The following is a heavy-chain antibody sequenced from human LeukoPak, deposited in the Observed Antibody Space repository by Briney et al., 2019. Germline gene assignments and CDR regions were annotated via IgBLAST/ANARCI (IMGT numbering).Heavy chain of an antibody. D-gene: IGHD2-2*01. CDR1: GGSISSYY. CDR2: IYTSGST. J-gene: IGHJ5*02. V-gene: IGHV4-4*07. CDR3: ARDRGRVPAAIIWFDP. Sequence: SETLSLTCTVSGGSISSYYWSWIRQPAGKGLEWIGRIYTSGSTNYNPSLKSRVTTSVDTSKNQFSLKLSSVTAADTAVYYCARDRGRVPAAIIWFDPWGQGTLVTVSS.